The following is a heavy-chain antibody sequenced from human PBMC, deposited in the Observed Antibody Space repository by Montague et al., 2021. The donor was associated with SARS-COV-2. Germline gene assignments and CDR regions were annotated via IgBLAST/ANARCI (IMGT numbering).Heavy chain of an antibody. D-gene: IGHD1-26*01. CDR1: GFTFGDYA. J-gene: IGHJ4*02. CDR3: AKDTSYWLLDQ. CDR2: ITWNSGNK. V-gene: IGHV3-9*01. Sequence: SLRLSCVASGFTFGDYAMHWVRQAPGKGLEWVAGITWNSGNKVYADSVKGRFTISRDNSKHSLHLQMDSLTTEDTALYYCAKDTSYWLLDQWGQGTLVTVSS.